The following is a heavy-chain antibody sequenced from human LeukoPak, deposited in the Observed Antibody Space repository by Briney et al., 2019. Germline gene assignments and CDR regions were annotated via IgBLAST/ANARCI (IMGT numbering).Heavy chain of an antibody. J-gene: IGHJ4*02. CDR2: ISAYNGNT. V-gene: IGHV1-18*01. CDR3: ARDRYRGVIPDY. Sequence: ASVKVSCKASGYTFTSYGISWVRQAPGQGLEWMGWISAYNGNTNYAQKLQGRVTMTRDTSISTAYMELSRLRSDDTAVYYCARDRYRGVIPDYWGQGTLVTVSS. D-gene: IGHD3-10*01. CDR1: GYTFTSYG.